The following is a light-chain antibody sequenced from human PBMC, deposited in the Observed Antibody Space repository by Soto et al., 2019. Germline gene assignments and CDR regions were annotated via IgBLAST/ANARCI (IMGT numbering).Light chain of an antibody. Sequence: DIQMTQSPSTLSASIGDRVTITCRASQTINNWLAWYQQKPVKAPNLLLYHASNLEIGVRSRLRGSGFGTEFTLTISSLQPADFATNYCQHYYSYPWTCGQGTQVEIK. V-gene: IGKV1-5*01. CDR1: QTINNW. CDR2: HAS. J-gene: IGKJ1*01. CDR3: QHYYSYPWT.